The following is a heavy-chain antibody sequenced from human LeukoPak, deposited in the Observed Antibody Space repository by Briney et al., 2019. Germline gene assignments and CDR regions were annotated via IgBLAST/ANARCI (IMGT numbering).Heavy chain of an antibody. D-gene: IGHD1-26*01. J-gene: IGHJ4*02. CDR2: IKEDGSEK. CDR1: GFTFSTYW. V-gene: IGHV3-7*01. Sequence: GGSLRLSCAASGFTFSTYWMSWVRQAPGKGLEWVANIKEDGSEKYYVDSVKGRFTISRDNANNLVYLRMNSLRAEDTAVYYCARGGTRRHDHWGQGTLVTLSS. CDR3: ARGGTRRHDH.